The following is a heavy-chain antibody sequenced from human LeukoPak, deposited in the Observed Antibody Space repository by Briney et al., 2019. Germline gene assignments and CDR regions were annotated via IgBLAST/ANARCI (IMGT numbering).Heavy chain of an antibody. D-gene: IGHD3-22*01. Sequence: GGSLRLSCAASGFTFGSHAISWVRQAPGKGLEWVGRIRSNSDGGTIDYAAPVKGRFTLSRDDSKTTLYLQMNSLQTEDTAVYYCATDFYDSTWGQGTLVTVSS. CDR2: IRSNSDGGTI. CDR1: GFTFGSHA. CDR3: ATDFYDST. J-gene: IGHJ5*02. V-gene: IGHV3-15*01.